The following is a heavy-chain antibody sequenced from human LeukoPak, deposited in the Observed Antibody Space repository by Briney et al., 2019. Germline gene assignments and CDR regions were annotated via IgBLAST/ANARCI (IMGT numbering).Heavy chain of an antibody. V-gene: IGHV5-51*01. CDR1: GYSFASYW. Sequence: GESLKISCKGSGYSFASYWIGWVRQMPGKGLEWMGIIYPGDSDTRYSPSFQGQVTISADKSISTAYLQWSSLKASDTAMYYCARGRATVVTPHYYYGTDVWGQGTTVTVSS. CDR2: IYPGDSDT. D-gene: IGHD4-23*01. J-gene: IGHJ6*02. CDR3: ARGRATVVTPHYYYGTDV.